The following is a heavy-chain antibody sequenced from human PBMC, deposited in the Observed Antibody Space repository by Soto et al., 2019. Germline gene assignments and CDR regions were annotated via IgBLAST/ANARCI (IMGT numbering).Heavy chain of an antibody. CDR3: ARVRFDGYCSGGSCYSEGYYGMDV. CDR2: IIPIFGTA. V-gene: IGHV1-69*13. CDR1: GGTFSSYA. Sequence: AASVKVSCKASGGTFSSYAISWVRQAPGQGLEWMGGIIPIFGTANYAQKFQGRVTITADESTSTAYMELSSLRSEDTAVYYCARVRFDGYCSGGSCYSEGYYGMDVWGQGTTVTV. D-gene: IGHD2-15*01. J-gene: IGHJ6*02.